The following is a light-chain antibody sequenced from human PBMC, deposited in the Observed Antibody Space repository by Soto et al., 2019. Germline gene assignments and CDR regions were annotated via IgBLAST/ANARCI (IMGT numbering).Light chain of an antibody. CDR2: EVS. V-gene: IGLV2-14*01. J-gene: IGLJ1*01. Sequence: QSALTQPASVSGSPGQSITISCTGTSSDIGGYSYVSWYQLHPAKAPKLVIYEVSNRPSGVSNRFSGSKSGNTASLTISGLQAEDEADYYCSSYRSTTPLYVFGTGTKLTVL. CDR1: SSDIGGYSY. CDR3: SSYRSTTPLYV.